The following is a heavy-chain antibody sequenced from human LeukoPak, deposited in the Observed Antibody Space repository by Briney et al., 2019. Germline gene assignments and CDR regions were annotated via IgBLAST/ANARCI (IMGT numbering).Heavy chain of an antibody. CDR1: GFTFSSYW. CDR2: INSAGSST. Sequence: GESLRLSCSASGFTFSSYWMHWVCQAPGKGLVWVSRINSAGSSTSYADSVKGRFTIFRDNAKNTLYLQMNSLRADDTAVYYCARGTYGSGSYSNYYYYGMDVWGQGTTVTVSS. CDR3: ARGTYGSGSYSNYYYYGMDV. D-gene: IGHD3-10*01. J-gene: IGHJ6*02. V-gene: IGHV3-74*01.